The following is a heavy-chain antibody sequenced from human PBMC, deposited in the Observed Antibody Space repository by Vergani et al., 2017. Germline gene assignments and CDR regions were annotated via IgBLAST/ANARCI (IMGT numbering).Heavy chain of an antibody. D-gene: IGHD2-8*01. J-gene: IGHJ6*03. Sequence: QVQLVESGGGVVQPGGSMRLSCSASGLTLSSYGVHWVRQAPGRGLESVAFTRPHEDGAFYSASVRGRFTVSRDNSKNTLYLQMNNLRAADTAVYYCARSGYCAHGVCYMTYYYYMDVWGKGTAVTVSS. CDR1: GLTLSSYG. V-gene: IGHV3-30*02. CDR3: ARSGYCAHGVCYMTYYYYMDV. CDR2: TRPHEDGA.